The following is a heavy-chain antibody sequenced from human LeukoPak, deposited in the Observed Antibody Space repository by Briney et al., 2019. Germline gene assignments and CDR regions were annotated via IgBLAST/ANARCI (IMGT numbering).Heavy chain of an antibody. J-gene: IGHJ4*02. V-gene: IGHV3-23*01. D-gene: IGHD6-13*01. CDR1: GFTFSNYA. CDR3: ASRSSIVAATVLFDY. Sequence: PGGSLRLSCAASGFTFSNYAMSWFRQAPGKGLEWVSSITGGGTRAYYADSVKGRFTISRDNSGYTLHLQMNSLRAEDTAVYYCASRSSIVAATVLFDYWGQGTLVTVSS. CDR2: ITGGGTRA.